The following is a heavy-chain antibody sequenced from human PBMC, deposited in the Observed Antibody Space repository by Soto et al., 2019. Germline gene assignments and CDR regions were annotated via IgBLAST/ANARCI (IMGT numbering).Heavy chain of an antibody. V-gene: IGHV4-59*01. D-gene: IGHD6-19*01. Sequence: SETLSLTCTVSGGSISSYYWNWNRQAPGKGLEWIGYIYYSGSTIYNPSLKSRVTISVDTSKNQFSLKLSSVTAADTAVYYCAREAVAATMTENLFDYWGQGTLVTVSS. CDR1: GGSISSYY. CDR3: AREAVAATMTENLFDY. CDR2: IYYSGST. J-gene: IGHJ4*02.